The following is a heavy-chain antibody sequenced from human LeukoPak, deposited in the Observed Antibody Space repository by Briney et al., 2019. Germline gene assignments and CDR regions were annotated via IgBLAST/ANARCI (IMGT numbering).Heavy chain of an antibody. CDR1: GFTFSSYA. CDR2: ISYDGSNK. Sequence: GGSLRLSCAASGFTFSSYAMHWVRQAPGKGLEWVAVISYDGSNKYYADSVKGRFTISRDNSKNTLYLQMNSLRAEDTAVYYCARDSRGPYDFRPSLIDNWFDPWGQGTLVTVSS. CDR3: ARDSRGPYDFRPSLIDNWFDP. V-gene: IGHV3-30-3*01. J-gene: IGHJ5*02. D-gene: IGHD3-3*01.